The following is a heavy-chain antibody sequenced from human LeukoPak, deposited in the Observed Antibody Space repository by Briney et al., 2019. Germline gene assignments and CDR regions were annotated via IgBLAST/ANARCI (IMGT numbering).Heavy chain of an antibody. CDR1: GFTFSSYT. CDR3: ARGRDGYNLVDAFDI. CDR2: ISTSSIYI. J-gene: IGHJ3*02. Sequence: GGSLRLSCAASGFTFSSYTMNWVRQAPGKGLEWVSSISTSSIYIYYADSLKGRFTISRDNARKSLYLQMNSLRAEDTAVYYCARGRDGYNLVDAFDIWGQGTMVTVSS. V-gene: IGHV3-21*01. D-gene: IGHD5-24*01.